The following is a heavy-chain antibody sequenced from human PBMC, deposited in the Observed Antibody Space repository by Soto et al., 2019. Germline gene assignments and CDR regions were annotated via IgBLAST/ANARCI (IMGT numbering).Heavy chain of an antibody. D-gene: IGHD6-19*01. J-gene: IGHJ6*02. CDR3: ARVVGIAVAGTFFHYYGMDV. Sequence: GASVKVSCKASGYTFTSYGISWVRQAPGQGLEWMGWISAYNGNTNYAQKLQGRVTMTTDTSTSTAYMELRSLRSDDTAVYYCARVVGIAVAGTFFHYYGMDVWGQGTTVTVSS. V-gene: IGHV1-18*01. CDR2: ISAYNGNT. CDR1: GYTFTSYG.